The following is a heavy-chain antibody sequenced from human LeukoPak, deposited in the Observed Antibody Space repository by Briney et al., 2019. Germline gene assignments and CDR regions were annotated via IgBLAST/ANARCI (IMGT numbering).Heavy chain of an antibody. CDR3: ARDRGYYDSSGYPEYYFDY. J-gene: IGHJ4*02. D-gene: IGHD3-22*01. Sequence: PGGSLRLSCAASGFTFSSYWMSWVRQAPGKGLEWVANIKQDGSEKYYVDSVKGRFTISRDNAKNSLYLQMNSLRAEDTAVYYCARDRGYYDSSGYPEYYFDYWGQGTLVTVSS. CDR2: IKQDGSEK. V-gene: IGHV3-7*01. CDR1: GFTFSSYW.